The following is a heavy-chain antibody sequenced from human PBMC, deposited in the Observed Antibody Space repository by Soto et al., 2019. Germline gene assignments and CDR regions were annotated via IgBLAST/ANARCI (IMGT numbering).Heavy chain of an antibody. CDR1: GGSISSSSYY. D-gene: IGHD6-19*01. CDR3: ARQPGIEVAGLTD. V-gene: IGHV4-39*01. Sequence: QLQLQESGPGLVKPSETLSLTCTVSGGSISSSSYYWGWIRQPPVKGLEWIGSIYYSGSTYYNPSLKSRVTTSVDTSKHQFSLELSSGTAADTAVYYCARQPGIEVAGLTDWGQGTLVTVSS. CDR2: IYYSGST. J-gene: IGHJ1*01.